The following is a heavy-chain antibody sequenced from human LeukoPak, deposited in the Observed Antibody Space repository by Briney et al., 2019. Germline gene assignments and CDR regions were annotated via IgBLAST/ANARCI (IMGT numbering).Heavy chain of an antibody. CDR2: IRYDGSNK. CDR1: GFTFSSYG. J-gene: IGHJ3*02. D-gene: IGHD3-22*01. Sequence: GGSRRLSWAASGFTFSSYGMHWVRQAPAKGLEGVAFIRYDGSNKYYADSVKGRFTISRDNSKNTLYLQMNSLRAEDTAVYYCAKSRSGYYQLAFDIWGQGTMVTVSS. V-gene: IGHV3-30*02. CDR3: AKSRSGYYQLAFDI.